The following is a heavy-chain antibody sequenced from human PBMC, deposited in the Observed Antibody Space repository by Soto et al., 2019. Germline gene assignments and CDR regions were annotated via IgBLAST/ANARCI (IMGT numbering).Heavy chain of an antibody. D-gene: IGHD3-16*02. CDR1: GGSISSYY. Sequence: SETLSLTCTVSGGSISSYYWSWIRQPPGKGLEWIGYIYYSGSTNYNPSLKSRVTISVDTSKNQFSLKLSSVTAADTAVYYCAKSRITFGGVIDHFDYWGQGTLVTV. CDR3: AKSRITFGGVIDHFDY. J-gene: IGHJ4*02. CDR2: IYYSGST. V-gene: IGHV4-59*01.